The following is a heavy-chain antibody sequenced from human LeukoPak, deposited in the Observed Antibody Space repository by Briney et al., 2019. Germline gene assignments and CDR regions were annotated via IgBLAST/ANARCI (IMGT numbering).Heavy chain of an antibody. CDR1: GGIFSSYA. V-gene: IGHV1-69*04. CDR3: ARAPTIYCTNGVCHKGTYFDY. Sequence: SVKVSCQASGGIFSSYAISWVRQATGQGLEWMGRIIPILGIANYAQKFQGRVTITADKSTSTAYMELSSLRSEDTAVYYCARAPTIYCTNGVCHKGTYFDYWGQGTLVTVSS. D-gene: IGHD2-8*01. CDR2: IIPILGIA. J-gene: IGHJ4*02.